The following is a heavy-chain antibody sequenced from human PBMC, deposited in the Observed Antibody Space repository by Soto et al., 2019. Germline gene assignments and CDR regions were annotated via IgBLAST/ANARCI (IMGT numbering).Heavy chain of an antibody. CDR1: GGSFSGYY. V-gene: IGHV4-34*01. D-gene: IGHD2-15*01. Sequence: SETLSLTCAVYGGSFSGYYWSWIRQPPGKGLEWIGEINHSGSTNYNPSLKSRVTISVDTSKNQFSLKLSSLTAADTAVYYCARGRTPTQGGYCSGGSCYGSWFDPWGQGTMVTVSS. CDR2: INHSGST. J-gene: IGHJ5*02. CDR3: ARGRTPTQGGYCSGGSCYGSWFDP.